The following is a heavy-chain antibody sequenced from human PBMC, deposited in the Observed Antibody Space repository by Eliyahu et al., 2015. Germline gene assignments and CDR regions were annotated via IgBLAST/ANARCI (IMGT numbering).Heavy chain of an antibody. CDR2: MWYSGSMR. V-gene: IGHV3-30*02. D-gene: IGHD1-1*01. J-gene: IGHJ4*02. CDR1: GFPXXTSG. Sequence: QVQLVESGGGVVXPGXSLRXSXAASGFPXXTSGXHWVRQAPGKGLEGVAFMWYSGSMRYYVDSVKGRFTISRDNSKSILYLQMDSLTAEDTAVYYCAKVGGGTLPALLDSWGQGTLVTVSS. CDR3: AKVGGGTLPALLDS.